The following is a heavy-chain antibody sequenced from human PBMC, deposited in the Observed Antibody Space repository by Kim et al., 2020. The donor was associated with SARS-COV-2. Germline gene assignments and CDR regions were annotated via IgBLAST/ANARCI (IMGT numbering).Heavy chain of an antibody. D-gene: IGHD4-4*01. J-gene: IGHJ5*02. CDR2: TTRDGAGT. CDR3: VRYGRNYGSVH. CDR1: GFTFSDYA. V-gene: IGHV3-64D*06. Sequence: GGSLRLSCSASGFTFSDYAIHWVRRAPGMGLQYVSATTRDGAGTFYADSVKDRFSIFRDNSKNTLLLQMSGLRIEDTAIYYCVRYGRNYGSVHWGQGTLVSVS.